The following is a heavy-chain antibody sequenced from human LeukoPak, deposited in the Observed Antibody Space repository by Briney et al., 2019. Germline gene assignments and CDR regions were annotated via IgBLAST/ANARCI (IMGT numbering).Heavy chain of an antibody. D-gene: IGHD1-1*01. V-gene: IGHV3-21*01. CDR3: VKDMAGTTRGFDY. Sequence: GGSLRLSCAASGFTFTNYHMDWVRQAPGKGLEWVSFISSSSDYISYADSVKGRFTISRDNAKNSLYLQMSSLRAEDTAVYYCVKDMAGTTRGFDYWGQGTLVTVSS. J-gene: IGHJ4*02. CDR1: GFTFTNYH. CDR2: ISSSSDYI.